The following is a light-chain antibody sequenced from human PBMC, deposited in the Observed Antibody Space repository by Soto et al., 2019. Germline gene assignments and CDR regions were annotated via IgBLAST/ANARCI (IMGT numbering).Light chain of an antibody. CDR3: SSYTSTSTRV. V-gene: IGLV2-14*01. Sequence: QSVLTQPACVSVSPGQSITVSCTGTSSDVGGYNYVSWYQHPPGKAPKLMISEVSNRPSGVSNRFSGSKSGNTASLTISGLQAEDEADYYCSSYTSTSTRVFGTGTKVTVL. CDR1: SSDVGGYNY. J-gene: IGLJ1*01. CDR2: EVS.